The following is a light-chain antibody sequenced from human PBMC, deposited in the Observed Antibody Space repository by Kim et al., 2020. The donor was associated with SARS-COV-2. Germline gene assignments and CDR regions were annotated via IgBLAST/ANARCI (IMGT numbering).Light chain of an antibody. Sequence: EIVMTQSPPILSVSPGERATLSCRASQSVSGNLVWYQQKPGQAPRLLIYGTSTRATGIPARFSGSGSGTEFTLTISSLQSEDFAVYYCQRGLTFGGGTKLEI. CDR2: GTS. J-gene: IGKJ4*01. V-gene: IGKV3-15*01. CDR3: QRGLT. CDR1: QSVSGN.